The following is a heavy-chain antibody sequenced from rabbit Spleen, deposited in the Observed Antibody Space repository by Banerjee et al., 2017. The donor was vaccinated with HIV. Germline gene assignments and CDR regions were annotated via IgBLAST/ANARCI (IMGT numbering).Heavy chain of an antibody. D-gene: IGHD1-1*01. CDR1: GFTINSIYY. CDR2: IYAGSTGST. J-gene: IGHJ4*01. CDR3: ARVSNSYNDFNL. Sequence: QQLVESGGGLVQPGASLTLTCKASGFTINSIYYMCWVRQAPGKGLEWIGCIYAGSTGSTYYANWVNGRFSISKTSSTTVTLQMTSLTAADTATYFCARVSNSYNDFNLWGQGTLVTVS. V-gene: IGHV1S40*01.